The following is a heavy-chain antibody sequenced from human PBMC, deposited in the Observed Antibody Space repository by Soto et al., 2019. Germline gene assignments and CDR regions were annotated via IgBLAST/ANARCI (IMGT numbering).Heavy chain of an antibody. Sequence: EVQLLESGGGLVQPGGSLRLSCAASGFTFSSYAMSWVRQAPGKGLEWVSAISGSGGSTYYADSVKGRFTISRDNSKNTLYLQMNSLRAEDTAVYYCAEVGQGGYGGNSFADYWGQGTLVTVSS. D-gene: IGHD2-21*02. CDR1: GFTFSSYA. CDR3: AEVGQGGYGGNSFADY. CDR2: ISGSGGST. V-gene: IGHV3-23*01. J-gene: IGHJ4*02.